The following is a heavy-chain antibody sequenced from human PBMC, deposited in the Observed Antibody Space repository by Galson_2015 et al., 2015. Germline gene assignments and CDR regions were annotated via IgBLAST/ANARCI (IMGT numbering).Heavy chain of an antibody. CDR3: ARGDRCSSTSCYYPSDGAFDI. CDR2: INAYNGNT. D-gene: IGHD2-2*01. CDR1: GYTFTSYV. V-gene: IGHV1-18*01. J-gene: IGHJ3*02. Sequence: SGAEVKKPGASVKVSCKASGYTFTSYVISWVRQAPGQGLEWMGWINAYNGNTNYAQNLQGRVTMTTDTSTSTAYMELRSLKSDDTGVFYCARGDRCSSTSCYYPSDGAFDIWGQGTVVTVSS.